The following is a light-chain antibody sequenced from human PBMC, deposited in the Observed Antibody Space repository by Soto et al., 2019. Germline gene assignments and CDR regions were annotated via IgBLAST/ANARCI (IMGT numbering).Light chain of an antibody. CDR1: QDVSNY. CDR3: QQSYSTLYT. Sequence: DIQMTQSPSSLSASVGDRVTITCQASQDVSNYLNWYQQKLGKAPKLLIYDASNLETGVPSRFSGSGSGTYFSFTISSLQPEDFATYYCQQSYSTLYTFGQGTKLEIK. CDR2: DAS. J-gene: IGKJ2*01. V-gene: IGKV1-33*01.